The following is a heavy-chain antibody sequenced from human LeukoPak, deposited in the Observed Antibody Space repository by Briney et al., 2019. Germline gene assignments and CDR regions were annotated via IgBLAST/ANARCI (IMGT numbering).Heavy chain of an antibody. Sequence: GGSLRLSCAASGFTVSSNYMSWVRQAPGKGLEWVANIKQDGSEKYYVDSVKGRFTISRDNAKNSLYLQMNSLRAEDTAVYYCARESGGFDYWGQGTLVTVSS. CDR2: IKQDGSEK. J-gene: IGHJ4*02. V-gene: IGHV3-7*01. CDR1: GFTVSSNY. CDR3: ARESGGFDY. D-gene: IGHD2-15*01.